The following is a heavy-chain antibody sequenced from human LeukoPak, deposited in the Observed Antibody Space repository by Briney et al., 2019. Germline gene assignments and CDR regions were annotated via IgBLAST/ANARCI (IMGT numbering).Heavy chain of an antibody. Sequence: ASAKLSCKASGYTFTGYYMHWVRQAPGHGLEWMGWINPNSGGTNYAQKFQGRVTMTRDTSISTAYMELSRLRSDDTAVYYCARPKYSSSWYHPFFDYWGQGTLVTVSS. CDR3: ARPKYSSSWYHPFFDY. D-gene: IGHD6-13*01. CDR1: GYTFTGYY. CDR2: INPNSGGT. J-gene: IGHJ4*02. V-gene: IGHV1-2*02.